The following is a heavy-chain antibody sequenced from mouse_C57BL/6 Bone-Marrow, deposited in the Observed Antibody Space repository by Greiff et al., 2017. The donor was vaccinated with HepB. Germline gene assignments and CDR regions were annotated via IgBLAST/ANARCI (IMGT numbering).Heavy chain of an antibody. D-gene: IGHD1-1*01. CDR3: ARKGAYYYGSSHWYFDV. Sequence: QVQLQQPGAELVKPGASVKMSCKASGYTFTSYWITWVKQRPGQGLEWIGDIYPGSGSTNYNEKFKSKATLTVDTSSSTAYMQLSSLTSEDSAVYYCARKGAYYYGSSHWYFDVWGTGTTVTASS. J-gene: IGHJ1*03. CDR2: IYPGSGST. CDR1: GYTFTSYW. V-gene: IGHV1-55*01.